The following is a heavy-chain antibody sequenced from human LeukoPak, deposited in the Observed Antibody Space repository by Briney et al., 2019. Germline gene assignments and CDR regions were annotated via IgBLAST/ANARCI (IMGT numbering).Heavy chain of an antibody. V-gene: IGHV3-72*01. Sequence: PGGSLRLSCAASGFTFSDHYMDWVRQAPGKGLEWVGRTRKKVNSYTTEYAASVKGRFTISRDDSKNSLYLQMNSLKTDDTAVYYCARSYGSGTYPFDYWGQGTLVTVSS. CDR2: TRKKVNSYTT. D-gene: IGHD3-10*01. J-gene: IGHJ4*02. CDR1: GFTFSDHY. CDR3: ARSYGSGTYPFDY.